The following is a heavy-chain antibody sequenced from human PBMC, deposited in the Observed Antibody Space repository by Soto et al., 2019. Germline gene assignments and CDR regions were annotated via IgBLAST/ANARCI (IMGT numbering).Heavy chain of an antibody. CDR2: ISSSSSTI. J-gene: IGHJ4*02. Sequence: EVQLVESGGGLVQPGGSLRLSCAASGFTFSSYSMNWVRQAPGKGLEWVSYISSSSSTIYYADSVKGRFIISRDNAKNSLYLQMNSLRDEDTAVYYCARDQSSGYCTNGVCPSGLDYWGQGTLVTVSS. V-gene: IGHV3-48*02. CDR1: GFTFSSYS. D-gene: IGHD2-8*01. CDR3: ARDQSSGYCTNGVCPSGLDY.